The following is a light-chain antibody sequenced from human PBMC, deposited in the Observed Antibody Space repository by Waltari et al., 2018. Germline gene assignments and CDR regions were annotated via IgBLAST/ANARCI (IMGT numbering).Light chain of an antibody. J-gene: IGLJ2*01. CDR1: SLRSYS. CDR2: GKN. Sequence: SSELTQDPAVSVALVQTVRITCPGDSLRSYSASWYQQKPGQAPVLVIYGKNNRPSGIPDRFSGSSSGNTASLTITGAQAEDEADYYCNSRDSSGNHVVFGGGTKLTVL. V-gene: IGLV3-19*01. CDR3: NSRDSSGNHVV.